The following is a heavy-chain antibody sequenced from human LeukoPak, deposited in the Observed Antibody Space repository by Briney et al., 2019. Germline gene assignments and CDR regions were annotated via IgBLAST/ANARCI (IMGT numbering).Heavy chain of an antibody. Sequence: SETLSLTCTVSGGSISSYYWSWIRQPAGKGLEWIGRIYTSGSTNYNPSLKSRVTMSVDTFKNQFSLKLSSVTAADTAVYYCAAFHWNDVLDYYGMDVWGQGTTVTVSS. CDR1: GGSISSYY. CDR2: IYTSGST. J-gene: IGHJ6*02. CDR3: AAFHWNDVLDYYGMDV. D-gene: IGHD1-1*01. V-gene: IGHV4-4*07.